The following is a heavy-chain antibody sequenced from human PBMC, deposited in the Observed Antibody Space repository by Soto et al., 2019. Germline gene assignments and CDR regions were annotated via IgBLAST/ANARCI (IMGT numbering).Heavy chain of an antibody. J-gene: IGHJ4*02. CDR3: ARARAEYSSSFSYYFDS. V-gene: IGHV1-18*01. Sequence: QVQLVQSGSEVKKPGASVRVSCKTSGYTFATYGITWVRQAPGQGLEWVAWISVYSGDTNYAQKVQGRVTLTRDTFTSRVDMELRSLRSDDTAVYYCARARAEYSSSFSYYFDSWGQGTLVTVSS. CDR2: ISVYSGDT. D-gene: IGHD6-6*01. CDR1: GYTFATYG.